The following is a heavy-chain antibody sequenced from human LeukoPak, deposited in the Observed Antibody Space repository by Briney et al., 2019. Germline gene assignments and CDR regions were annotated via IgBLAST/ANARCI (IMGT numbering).Heavy chain of an antibody. CDR3: ARAPFPPQLPFDY. CDR2: IYYSGST. CDR1: GGSISSYY. Sequence: SETLSLTCTVSGGSISSYYWSWIRQPPGKGLEWIGYIYYSGSTNYNPSLKSRVTISVDTSKNQFSLKLSSVTAADTAVYYCARAPFPPQLPFDYWGQGTLVTVSS. D-gene: IGHD5-18*01. J-gene: IGHJ4*02. V-gene: IGHV4-59*01.